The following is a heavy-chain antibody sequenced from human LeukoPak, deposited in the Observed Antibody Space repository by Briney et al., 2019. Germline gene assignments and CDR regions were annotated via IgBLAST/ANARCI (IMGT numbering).Heavy chain of an antibody. Sequence: GGSLRLSCAASGFTFSNYAMSWVGQAPGKGLEWVSAITGSGSGIYYADSMKSRFTISRDNSKNTLYLQINSLRAEDTAVYYCAKWGDYDVLTGYYVSDYWGQGTLVTVSS. CDR2: ITGSGSGI. J-gene: IGHJ4*02. CDR1: GFTFSNYA. D-gene: IGHD3-9*01. V-gene: IGHV3-23*01. CDR3: AKWGDYDVLTGYYVSDY.